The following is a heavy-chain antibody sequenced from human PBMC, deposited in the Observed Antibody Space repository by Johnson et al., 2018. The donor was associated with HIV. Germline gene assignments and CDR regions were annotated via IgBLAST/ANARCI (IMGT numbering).Heavy chain of an antibody. CDR1: GFTFGDYG. V-gene: IGHV3-20*04. CDR2: ITWNGGST. CDR3: AKGSRARAVYDFWSGVPDAFDI. J-gene: IGHJ3*02. Sequence: VQLVESGGSMVRPGGSQRLSCAVSGFTFGDYGMSWVRQGPGKGLEWVSSITWNGGSTHCGDFVKGRLTISRDNSKNSLYLQMNSLRPEDTAVYYCAKGSRARAVYDFWSGVPDAFDIWGQGTMVTVSS. D-gene: IGHD3-3*01.